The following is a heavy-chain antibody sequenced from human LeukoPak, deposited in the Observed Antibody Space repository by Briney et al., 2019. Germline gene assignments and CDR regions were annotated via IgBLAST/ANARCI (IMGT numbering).Heavy chain of an antibody. Sequence: SETLPLTCTVSGGSISSGDYYWSWIRQPPGKGLEWIGYIYYSGSTYYNPSLKSRITISVDTSKNQFSLKLSSVTAADTAVYYCAREAFCSGGGCYSERAYDIWGQGTMVTVSS. D-gene: IGHD2-15*01. J-gene: IGHJ3*02. V-gene: IGHV4-30-4*08. CDR1: GGSISSGDYY. CDR2: IYYSGST. CDR3: AREAFCSGGGCYSERAYDI.